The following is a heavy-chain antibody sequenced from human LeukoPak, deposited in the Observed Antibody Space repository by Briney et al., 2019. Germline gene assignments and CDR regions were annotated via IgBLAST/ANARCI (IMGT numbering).Heavy chain of an antibody. CDR1: GCSISSSSYY. Sequence: SETLSLTCTVSGCSISSSSYYWGWIRQPPGKGLEWIGSIYYSGSTYYNPSLKSRVTISVDTSKNQFSLKLSSVTAADTAVYYCARTYSSSWYNWFDPWGQGTLVTVSS. J-gene: IGHJ5*02. CDR3: ARTYSSSWYNWFDP. V-gene: IGHV4-39*01. D-gene: IGHD6-13*01. CDR2: IYYSGST.